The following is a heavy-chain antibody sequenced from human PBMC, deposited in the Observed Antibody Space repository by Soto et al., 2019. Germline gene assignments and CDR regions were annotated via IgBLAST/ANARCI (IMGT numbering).Heavy chain of an antibody. V-gene: IGHV3-30-3*01. J-gene: IGHJ5*02. CDR1: GFTFSSYA. CDR2: ISYDGSNK. CDR3: ARDAWFDP. Sequence: QVQLVEPGGGVVQPGRSLRLSCAASGFTFSSYAMHWVRQAPGKGLEWVAVISYDGSNKYYADSVKGRFTISRDNSKNTLYLQMNSLRAEDTAVYYCARDAWFDPWGQGTLVTVSS.